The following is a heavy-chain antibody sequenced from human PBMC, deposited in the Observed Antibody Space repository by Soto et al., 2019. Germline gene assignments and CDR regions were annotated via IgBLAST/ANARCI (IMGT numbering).Heavy chain of an antibody. CDR3: ARDKLTGLFDY. V-gene: IGHV4-34*01. J-gene: IGHJ4*02. Sequence: QVQLQQWGAGLLKPSETLSLTCAVYGGSFSGYYWTWLRQPPGTGLEWIGEINHSGSTIYNPSLKSRVTLSVATSKNQFSLKLTSVTAADTAVYYCARDKLTGLFDYWGQGTRVTVSS. CDR1: GGSFSGYY. D-gene: IGHD2-8*02. CDR2: INHSGST.